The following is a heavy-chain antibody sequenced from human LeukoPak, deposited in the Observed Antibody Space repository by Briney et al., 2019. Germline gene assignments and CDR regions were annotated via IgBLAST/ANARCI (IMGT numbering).Heavy chain of an antibody. Sequence: GGSLGLSCAASGFTFSSYSMNWVRQAPGKGLEWVSSISSSSTYIYYADSVKGRFTISRDNAKNSLYLQMNSLRAEDTAVYYCARDGSTVTNYYFDYWGQGTLVTVSS. CDR1: GFTFSSYS. J-gene: IGHJ4*02. V-gene: IGHV3-21*01. CDR3: ARDGSTVTNYYFDY. D-gene: IGHD4-11*01. CDR2: ISSSSTYI.